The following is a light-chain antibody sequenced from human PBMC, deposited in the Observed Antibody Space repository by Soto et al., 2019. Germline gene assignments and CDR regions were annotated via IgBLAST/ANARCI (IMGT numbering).Light chain of an antibody. V-gene: IGKV3-15*01. CDR3: LQYHNLWA. J-gene: IGKJ1*01. CDR1: QNIYSN. CDR2: RAS. Sequence: IVMTQSPATLSVSPGERATLSCRASQNIYSNVAWYQQRPGQAPRLLIYRASTRATGIPARFSGSGSGTEFTPTSSSLQSEDFTVYSCLQYHNLWAFGQGTKVEIK.